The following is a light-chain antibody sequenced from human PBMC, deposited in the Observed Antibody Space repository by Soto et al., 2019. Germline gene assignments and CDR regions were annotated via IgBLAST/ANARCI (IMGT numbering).Light chain of an antibody. Sequence: QSVLTQPASVSGSPGQSITISCTGTSSDVGGYSYVSWYQQHPGKTPKLMIYEVSNRPSGVSHRFSGSKSGNTASLTISGLQTEDEADYYCSAYAGSNNFVFGSGTKVTVL. CDR3: SAYAGSNNFV. CDR2: EVS. CDR1: SSDVGGYSY. V-gene: IGLV2-14*01. J-gene: IGLJ1*01.